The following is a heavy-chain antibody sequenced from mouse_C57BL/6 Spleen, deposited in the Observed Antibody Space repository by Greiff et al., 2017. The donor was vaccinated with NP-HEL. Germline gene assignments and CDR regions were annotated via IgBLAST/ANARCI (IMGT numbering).Heavy chain of an antibody. V-gene: IGHV1-53*01. D-gene: IGHD2-2*01. CDR2: INPSNGGT. Sequence: VQLQQPGTELVKPGASVKLSCKASGYTFTSYWMHWVKQRPGQGLEWIGNINPSNGGTNYNEKFKSKATLTVDKSSSTAYMQLSSLTSEDSAVYYCARTRLRLENYFDYWGQGTTLTVSS. J-gene: IGHJ2*01. CDR3: ARTRLRLENYFDY. CDR1: GYTFTSYW.